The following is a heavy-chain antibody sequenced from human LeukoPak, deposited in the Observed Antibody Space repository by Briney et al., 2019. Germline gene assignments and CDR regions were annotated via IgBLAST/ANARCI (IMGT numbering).Heavy chain of an antibody. D-gene: IGHD4-17*01. CDR3: AKDGGDYDYYDYYMDV. V-gene: IGHV3-30*02. Sequence: PGGSLRLSCAASGFSFSTYGMNWVRQAPGKGLDWVAFIRYDGSNKYYADSVKGRFTISRDNSKNTVYLQTNSLRAEDTAVYYCAKDGGDYDYYDYYMDVWGKGTTVTVSS. CDR1: GFSFSTYG. J-gene: IGHJ6*03. CDR2: IRYDGSNK.